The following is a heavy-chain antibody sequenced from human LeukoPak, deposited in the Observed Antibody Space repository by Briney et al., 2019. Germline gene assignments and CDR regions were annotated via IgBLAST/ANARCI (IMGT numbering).Heavy chain of an antibody. J-gene: IGHJ6*03. CDR3: AGGYIYGSTYYYMDV. D-gene: IGHD5-18*01. Sequence: IPSETLSLTCIVSGGSISSSSYYWDWIRQPPGKGLEWIGNIYYSGSTYYNPSLKSRVTISVDTSKNQFSLKLSSVTAADTAVYYCAGGYIYGSTYYYMDVWGKGTTVTISS. CDR1: GGSISSSSYY. V-gene: IGHV4-39*07. CDR2: IYYSGST.